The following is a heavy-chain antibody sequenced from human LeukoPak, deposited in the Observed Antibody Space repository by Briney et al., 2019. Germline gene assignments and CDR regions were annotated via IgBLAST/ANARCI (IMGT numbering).Heavy chain of an antibody. J-gene: IGHJ4*02. V-gene: IGHV3-48*01. CDR3: VRVKGSYFDY. D-gene: IGHD2-15*01. CDR2: ISSSGSAI. CDR1: GFPLSSYS. Sequence: QSGVSVRLSCAASGFPLSSYSINWVRQAPGKGLEGVSYISSSGSAIYYVDSVKGRFNESRDNAKNSLFLQMNSPRAEDTAVYYCVRVKGSYFDYWGKGALVTVSS.